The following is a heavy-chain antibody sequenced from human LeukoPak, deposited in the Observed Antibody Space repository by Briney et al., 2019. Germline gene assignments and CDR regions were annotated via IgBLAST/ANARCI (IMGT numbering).Heavy chain of an antibody. CDR2: IYSSGSA. CDR1: GRSISSYY. V-gene: IGHV4-59*12. J-gene: IGHJ5*02. Sequence: SSETLSLTCTIPGRSISSYYWSCIRQPPGKGLEWIGYIYSSGSANYNPSLNSRATISVDTSKNQFSLKLSSVTAADTAVYYCAKTYDYVWGSYRSNWFDPWGQGTLVTVSS. D-gene: IGHD3-16*02. CDR3: AKTYDYVWGSYRSNWFDP.